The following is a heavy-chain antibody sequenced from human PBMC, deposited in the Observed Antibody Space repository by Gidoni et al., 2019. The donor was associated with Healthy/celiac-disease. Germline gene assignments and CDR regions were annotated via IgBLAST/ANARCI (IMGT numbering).Heavy chain of an antibody. CDR1: GLTFSSDA. CDR3: AKLGMAKRRTSYYFDY. J-gene: IGHJ4*02. D-gene: IGHD5-12*01. V-gene: IGHV3-23*01. Sequence: EVQLLEPGGGLGQPGGSLRLSCAASGLTFSSDAMSWVRQAPGKGLGWVSAISGSGGSTYYADSVKGRFTISRDNSKNTLYLQMNSLRAEDTAVYYCAKLGMAKRRTSYYFDYWGQGTLVTVSS. CDR2: ISGSGGST.